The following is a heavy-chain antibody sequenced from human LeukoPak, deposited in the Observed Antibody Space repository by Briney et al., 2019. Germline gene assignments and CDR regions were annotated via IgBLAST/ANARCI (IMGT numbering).Heavy chain of an antibody. CDR3: ASLRTQY. Sequence: SQTLSLTCTVSGGSISSGSYYWSWIRQPAGKGLEWIGRIYTSGSINYNPSLKSRVTMSVDTSKNQFSLKLSSVTAADTAVYYCASLRTQYWGQGTLVTVSS. CDR1: GGSISSGSYY. J-gene: IGHJ4*02. V-gene: IGHV4-61*02. CDR2: IYTSGSI.